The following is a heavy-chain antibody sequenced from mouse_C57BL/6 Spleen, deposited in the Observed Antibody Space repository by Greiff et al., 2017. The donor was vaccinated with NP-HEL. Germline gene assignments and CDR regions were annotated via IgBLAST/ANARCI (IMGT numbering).Heavy chain of an antibody. D-gene: IGHD2-12*01. Sequence: QVQLQQSGPELVKPGASVKISCKASGYAFSSSWMNWVKQRPGKGLEWIGRIYPGDGDTNYNGKFKGKATLTADKSSSTAYMQLSSLTSEDSSVYFCARGYDGYYAMDYWGQGTSVTVSS. CDR1: GYAFSSSW. J-gene: IGHJ4*01. CDR3: ARGYDGYYAMDY. V-gene: IGHV1-82*01. CDR2: IYPGDGDT.